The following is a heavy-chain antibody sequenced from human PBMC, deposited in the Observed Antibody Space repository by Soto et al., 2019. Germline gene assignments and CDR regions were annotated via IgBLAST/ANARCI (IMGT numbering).Heavy chain of an antibody. CDR3: AKDLPNRSTSSGVVPPPWFDP. Sequence: GGSLRLSCAASGFTFSSYAMSWVRQAPGKGLEWVSAISGSGGSTYYADSVKGRFTISRDNSKNTLYLQMNSLRAEDTAVYYCAKDLPNRSTSSGVVPPPWFDPWGQGTLVTVSS. D-gene: IGHD3-3*01. J-gene: IGHJ5*02. V-gene: IGHV3-23*01. CDR1: GFTFSSYA. CDR2: ISGSGGST.